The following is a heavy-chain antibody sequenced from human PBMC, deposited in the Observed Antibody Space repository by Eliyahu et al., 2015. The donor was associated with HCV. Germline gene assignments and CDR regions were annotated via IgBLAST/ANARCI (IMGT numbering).Heavy chain of an antibody. Sequence: EVQLVESGGGLVKPGGSLRLSCAASGFXFSSYSMSGVRQAPGKGLEWVSSISDRSNYIYYAESVKGRFTISRDNAKNSLFLQLNSLRAEDTALYYCVRENSYHNWQDAYDIWGQGTMVTVSS. V-gene: IGHV3-21*01. CDR2: ISDRSNYI. D-gene: IGHD1-1*01. J-gene: IGHJ3*02. CDR1: GFXFSSYS. CDR3: VRENSYHNWQDAYDI.